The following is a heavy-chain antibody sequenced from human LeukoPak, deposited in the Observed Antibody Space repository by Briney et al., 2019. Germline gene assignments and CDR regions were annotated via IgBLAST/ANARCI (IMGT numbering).Heavy chain of an antibody. CDR1: GGTFSSYA. Sequence: ASVKVSCKASGGTFSSYAISWVRQAPGQGLEWMGGIIPIFCTANYAQKFQGRVTITADESTSTAYMELSSLRSEDTAVYYCARAAPAAPRYFDYWGQGTLVTVSS. CDR3: ARAAPAAPRYFDY. D-gene: IGHD2-2*01. CDR2: IIPIFCTA. J-gene: IGHJ4*02. V-gene: IGHV1-69*13.